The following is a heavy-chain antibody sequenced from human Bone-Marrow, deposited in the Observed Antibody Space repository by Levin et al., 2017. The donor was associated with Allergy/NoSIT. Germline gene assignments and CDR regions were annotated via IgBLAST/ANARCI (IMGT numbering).Heavy chain of an antibody. D-gene: IGHD2/OR15-2a*01. V-gene: IGHV4-4*02. CDR3: ATSFLDN. J-gene: IGHJ4*02. CDR2: IYYRGDT. Sequence: PSETLSLTCSVSGGSISGSNWWSWVRQSPEKGLEWIGEIYYRGDTKYNPSLQSRVILSVDESKNQFSLKVRSVTAADTAIYYCATSFLDNWGQGILVTVSS. CDR1: GGSISGSNW.